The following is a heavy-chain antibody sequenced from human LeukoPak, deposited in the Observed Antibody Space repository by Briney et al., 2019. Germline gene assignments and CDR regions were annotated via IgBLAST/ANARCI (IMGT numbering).Heavy chain of an antibody. CDR1: GFTVSSNY. CDR2: IYSGGST. J-gene: IGHJ4*02. V-gene: IGHV3-53*04. D-gene: IGHD1-26*01. Sequence: GGSLRLSCAASGFTVSSNYMSWVRQAPGKGLEWVSVIYSGGSTYYGDSLKGRFTTSRNNYKNTLYLQMNSLRAEDTAVYYCAKDSRWDLTRLFDNWGQGTLVIVSS. CDR3: AKDSRWDLTRLFDN.